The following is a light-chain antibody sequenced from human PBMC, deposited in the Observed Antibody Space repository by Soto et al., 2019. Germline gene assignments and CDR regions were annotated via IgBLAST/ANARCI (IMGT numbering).Light chain of an antibody. CDR1: QSVSSSY. CDR3: QQRRNWPPGIT. V-gene: IGKV3D-20*02. CDR2: GAS. J-gene: IGKJ5*01. Sequence: EIVLTQSPCTLSLSPGERATLSCRASQSVSSSYLAWYQQKPGQAPRLLIYGASSRATGIPDRFSGSGSGTEFTLSISSLQPEDFAVYYCQQRRNWPPGITFGQGTRPEIK.